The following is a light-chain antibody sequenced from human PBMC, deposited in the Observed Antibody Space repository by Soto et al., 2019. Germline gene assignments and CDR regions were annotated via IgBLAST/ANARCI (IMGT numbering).Light chain of an antibody. Sequence: DIVMTQSPDSLAVSLGERATINCKSSQSVLYSSNNKNYLAWYQQKPGQPPKLLIYWASTRESGVPDRFSGSGSGTGFTLTINSLQAEDVAVYYCQQYFSTPLTFGGGTKVEIK. V-gene: IGKV4-1*01. J-gene: IGKJ4*01. CDR2: WAS. CDR1: QSVLYSSNNKNY. CDR3: QQYFSTPLT.